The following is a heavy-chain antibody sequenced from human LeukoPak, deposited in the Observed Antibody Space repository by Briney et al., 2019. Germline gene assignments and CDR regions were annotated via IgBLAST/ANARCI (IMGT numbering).Heavy chain of an antibody. Sequence: QPGGSLRLSCAASGFTFSSYGMHWVRQAPGKGLEWVAVISYVGSNKYYADSVKGRFTISRDNSKNTLYLQMNGVRAEDTAVYYXXXXXXXXXXXAFDYWGQGTLVTVSS. J-gene: IGHJ4*02. CDR1: GFTFSSYG. CDR2: ISYVGSNK. V-gene: IGHV3-30*03. CDR3: XXXXXXXXXXAFDY.